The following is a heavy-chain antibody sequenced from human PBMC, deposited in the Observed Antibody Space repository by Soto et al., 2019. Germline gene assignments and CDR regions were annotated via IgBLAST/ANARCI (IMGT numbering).Heavy chain of an antibody. CDR3: AKNPGYYYDSTGYHFDY. D-gene: IGHD3-22*01. J-gene: IGHJ4*02. Sequence: TGGSPRLSCAASEFTFSNYAMSWVRQAPGKGLEWVSAISYGGGTTYYADSVKGRFTISRDNSKNTLYLQMNSLRAEDTAVYYCAKNPGYYYDSTGYHFDYWGQGTLVTVSS. V-gene: IGHV3-23*01. CDR1: EFTFSNYA. CDR2: ISYGGGTT.